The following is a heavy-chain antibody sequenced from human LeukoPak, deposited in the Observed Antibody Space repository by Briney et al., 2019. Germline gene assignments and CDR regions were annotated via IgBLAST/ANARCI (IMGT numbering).Heavy chain of an antibody. CDR1: GFTFSNAW. CDR3: TTDLWNYDYVWGSPTS. V-gene: IGHV3-15*01. D-gene: IGHD3-16*01. CDR2: IKSKTDGGTT. J-gene: IGHJ4*02. Sequence: GGSLRLSCAASGFTFSNAWMSWVRQAPGKGLEWVGRIKSKTDGGTTDYAAPVKGRFTISRDDSKNTLYLQMNSLKTEDTAVYYCTTDLWNYDYVWGSPTSWGQGTLVTVSS.